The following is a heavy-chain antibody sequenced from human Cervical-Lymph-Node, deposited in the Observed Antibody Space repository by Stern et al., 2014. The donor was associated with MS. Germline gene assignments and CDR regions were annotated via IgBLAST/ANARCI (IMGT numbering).Heavy chain of an antibody. V-gene: IGHV4-61*02. CDR3: ARDCRLRYFDNYGMDV. CDR1: GGSISSGSYY. CDR2: IYTSGST. J-gene: IGHJ6*02. D-gene: IGHD3-9*01. Sequence: QVQLQESGPGLVKPSQTLSLTCTVSGGSISSGSYYWSWIRQPAGKGLEWIGRIYTSGSTNYNPSLKSRVTISVDTSKNQLSLKLSSGTAADTAVYYCARDCRLRYFDNYGMDVWGQGTTVTVSS.